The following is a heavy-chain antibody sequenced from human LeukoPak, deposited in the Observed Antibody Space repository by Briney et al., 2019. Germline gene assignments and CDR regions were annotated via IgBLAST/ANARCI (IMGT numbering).Heavy chain of an antibody. V-gene: IGHV3-23*01. CDR2: ISGSGGSA. J-gene: IGHJ4*02. Sequence: GGSLRLSCAASGFTFSSYAMSWVRQAPGKGLEWVSAISGSGGSAYYADSVKGRFTISRDNSKNTLYLQMNSLRAEDTAVYYCAKDYYDSSGLLDYWGQGTLVTVSS. CDR3: AKDYYDSSGLLDY. CDR1: GFTFSSYA. D-gene: IGHD3-22*01.